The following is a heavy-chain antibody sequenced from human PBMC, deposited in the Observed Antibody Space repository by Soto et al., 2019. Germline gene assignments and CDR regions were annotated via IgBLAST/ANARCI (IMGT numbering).Heavy chain of an antibody. CDR1: GGSISSSRYY. D-gene: IGHD3-3*01. V-gene: IGHV4-39*01. J-gene: IGHJ5*02. CDR3: ARKDDFWSGSWSFDP. CDR2: IYYNGFT. Sequence: QLQLQESGPGLVKPSETLSLTCTVSGGSISSSRYYWGWIRQPPGKGLEWIGSIYYNGFTYYNPALKGRVPISVDTARNQFSLEPNPVTTAGTAGYFCARKDDFWSGSWSFDPWGQGTLVTVSS.